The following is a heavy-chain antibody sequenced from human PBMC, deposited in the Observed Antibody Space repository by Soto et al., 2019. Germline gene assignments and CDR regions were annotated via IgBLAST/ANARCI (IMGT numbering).Heavy chain of an antibody. CDR2: IWYDGSNK. CDR3: ARDHSQYYFDY. V-gene: IGHV3-33*01. CDR1: GFTFSSYG. D-gene: IGHD6-13*01. J-gene: IGHJ4*02. Sequence: QVQLVESGGGVVQPGRSLRLSCAASGFTFSSYGMHWVRQAPGKGLEWVAVIWYDGSNKYYADSVKGRFTISRDNSKNTLYLQINSLRAEDTAVYYCARDHSQYYFDYWGQGTLVTVSS.